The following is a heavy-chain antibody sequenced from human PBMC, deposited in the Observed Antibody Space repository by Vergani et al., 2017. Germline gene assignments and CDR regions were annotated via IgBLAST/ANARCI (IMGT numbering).Heavy chain of an antibody. CDR1: GFTFSSYS. D-gene: IGHD6-13*01. Sequence: EVQLVASGGGLVKPGGSLRLSCAASGFTFSSYSMNWVRQAPGKGLEWVSSISSSSSYIYYADSVKGRFTISRDNAKNSLYLQMNSLRAEDTAVYYCARDFIAAAGSACGYWGQGTLVTVSS. V-gene: IGHV3-21*01. CDR2: ISSSSSYI. J-gene: IGHJ4*02. CDR3: ARDFIAAAGSACGY.